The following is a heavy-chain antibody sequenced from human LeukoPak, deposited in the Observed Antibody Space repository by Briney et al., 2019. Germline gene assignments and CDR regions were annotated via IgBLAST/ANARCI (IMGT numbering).Heavy chain of an antibody. V-gene: IGHV1-2*02. CDR3: ARESYYYDSSGTADYFDY. CDR2: INPNSGGT. Sequence: ASVKVSCTASGYTFTGYYMHWVRQAPGQGLEWMGWINPNSGGTNYAQKFQGRVTMTRDTSISTAYMELSRLRSDDTAVYYCARESYYYDSSGTADYFDYWGQGTLVTVSS. J-gene: IGHJ4*02. D-gene: IGHD3-22*01. CDR1: GYTFTGYY.